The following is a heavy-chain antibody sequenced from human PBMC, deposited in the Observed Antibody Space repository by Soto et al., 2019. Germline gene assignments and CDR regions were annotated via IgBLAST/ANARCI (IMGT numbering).Heavy chain of an antibody. D-gene: IGHD3-22*01. CDR2: ISSSGGTT. J-gene: IGHJ4*02. Sequence: PGGSLRLSCAASRFTFSTYAMNWVRQAPGKGLEWVSAISSSGGTTYYADSVKGRFTVSRDNSKNTLYLQMNSLRAEDTAVYYCAKTKTSGGYYNDFFDHWGQGSLVTVS. CDR1: RFTFSTYA. CDR3: AKTKTSGGYYNDFFDH. V-gene: IGHV3-23*01.